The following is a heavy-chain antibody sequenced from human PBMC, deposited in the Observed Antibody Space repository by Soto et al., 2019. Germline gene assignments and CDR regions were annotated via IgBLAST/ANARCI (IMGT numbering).Heavy chain of an antibody. V-gene: IGHV1-46*01. Sequence: QVQLVQSGAEVKKPGASVKVSCKASGYTFTSYYMHWVRQAPGQGLEWMGIINPSGGSTSYAQKFQGRFTMTRDTSTSTVYMELSSLRSEDTAVYYCARVARGGNYGMDVWGQGTTVTVSS. CDR1: GYTFTSYY. CDR3: ARVARGGNYGMDV. CDR2: INPSGGST. J-gene: IGHJ6*02. D-gene: IGHD3-16*01.